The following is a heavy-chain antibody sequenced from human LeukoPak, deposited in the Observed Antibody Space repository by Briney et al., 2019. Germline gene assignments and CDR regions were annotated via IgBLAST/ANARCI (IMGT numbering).Heavy chain of an antibody. CDR2: ISGSGDRT. CDR3: TAAAGTLLTLDY. V-gene: IGHV3-23*01. Sequence: GGSLRLSCAASGFTFSSYAMSWVRQAPEKGLEWVSTISGSGDRTYNADSVKGRFSISRDNSKNTVYLQMNSLRAEDTAIYYCTAAAGTLLTLDYWGQGTLVTVSS. J-gene: IGHJ4*02. CDR1: GFTFSSYA. D-gene: IGHD6-13*01.